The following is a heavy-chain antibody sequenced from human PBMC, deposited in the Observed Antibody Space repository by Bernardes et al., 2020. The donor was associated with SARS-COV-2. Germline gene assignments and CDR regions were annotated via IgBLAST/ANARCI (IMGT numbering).Heavy chain of an antibody. CDR2: FIPITGVA. J-gene: IGHJ4*02. CDR3: AKQSLRTGPLTY. CDR1: RDTSTTFA. D-gene: IGHD4-4*01. Sequence: SVKVSCKASRDTSTTFAFNWVRQAPGQGPEWMGRFIPITGVADHAQTLQGRLSFSADKSASTVYMELTKLNSADTAVYFCAKQSLRTGPLTYWGQGTLVTVSS. V-gene: IGHV1-69*04.